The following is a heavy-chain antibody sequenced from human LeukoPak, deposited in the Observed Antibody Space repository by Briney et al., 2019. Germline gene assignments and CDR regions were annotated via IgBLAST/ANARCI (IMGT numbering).Heavy chain of an antibody. J-gene: IGHJ5*02. CDR2: FDPEDGET. CDR3: ATAGIAVAARPRWFDP. Sequence: ASVKVSCKVSGYTLTELSMHWVRQAPGKGLEWMGGFDPEDGETIYAQKFQGRVTMTEDTSTDTAYMELSSLRSEVTAVYYCATAGIAVAARPRWFDPWGQGALVTVSS. CDR1: GYTLTELS. V-gene: IGHV1-24*01. D-gene: IGHD6-19*01.